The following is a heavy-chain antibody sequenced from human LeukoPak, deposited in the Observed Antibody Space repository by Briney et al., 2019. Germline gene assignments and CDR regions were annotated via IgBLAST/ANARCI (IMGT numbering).Heavy chain of an antibody. CDR2: IYYSGST. Sequence: PSETLSLTCTVSGASISSGDYYWSWIRQPPGKGLEWIGNIYYSGSTYYNPSLPSLKSRLTISVDTSKIQFSLRLTAVTAADTAVYFCVRGPNYVRGSYRYFDYWGQGSLVTVSS. V-gene: IGHV4-30-4*01. CDR3: VRGPNYVRGSYRYFDY. CDR1: GASISSGDYY. J-gene: IGHJ4*02. D-gene: IGHD3-16*02.